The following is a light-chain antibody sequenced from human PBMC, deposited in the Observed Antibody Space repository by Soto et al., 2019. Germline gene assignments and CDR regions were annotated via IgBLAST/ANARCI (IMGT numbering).Light chain of an antibody. CDR3: QQSYSTPPT. CDR2: AAS. CDR1: QSISSS. Sequence: DIQMTQSPSSLSASVGDRVTITCRASQSISSSLNWYQQKPGKAPKLLIYAASSLQSGVPARFSGSGSGTDFTLTISSLQPEDFATYYCQQSYSTPPTFGQGIKLEIK. J-gene: IGKJ2*01. V-gene: IGKV1-39*01.